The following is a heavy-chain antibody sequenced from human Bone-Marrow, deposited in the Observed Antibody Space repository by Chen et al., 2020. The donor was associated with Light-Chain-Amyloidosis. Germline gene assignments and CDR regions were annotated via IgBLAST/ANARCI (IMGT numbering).Heavy chain of an antibody. V-gene: IGHV3-72*01. CDR1: GFPCRDHY. Sequence: EVQLVESGGGLVQPGGSLILSCAASGFPCRDHYMDLVRQAPGKGVEWVARSRNKVNSYTTEYVASVKGRFTISRDDLKNPLYLQLNSVQTADTAVCYCVRGYSVATTGVAFDIWGQGTMVTVSS. D-gene: IGHD5-12*01. CDR3: VRGYSVATTGVAFDI. J-gene: IGHJ3*02. CDR2: SRNKVNSYTT.